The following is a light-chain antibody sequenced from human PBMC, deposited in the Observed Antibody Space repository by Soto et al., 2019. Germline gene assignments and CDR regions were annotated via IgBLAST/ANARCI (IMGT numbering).Light chain of an antibody. J-gene: IGKJ2*01. CDR1: QRITTY. CDR2: TSG. CDR3: QQTYSTPYT. V-gene: IGKV1-39*01. Sequence: IQMTQSPSSLSASLGDRVTITCRASQRITTYLNWYQQKPGNAPKLLITTSGTLQRGVPSRFSGSGSGTDFTLTITSLPREDFATSFCQQTYSTPYTFGQGTKLEIK.